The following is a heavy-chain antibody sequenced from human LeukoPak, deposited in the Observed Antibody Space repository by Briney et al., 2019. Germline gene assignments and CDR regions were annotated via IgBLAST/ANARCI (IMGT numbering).Heavy chain of an antibody. V-gene: IGHV3-21*01. D-gene: IGHD6-13*01. CDR3: ARGEQQLTHDAFDI. CDR2: ISSSSSYI. J-gene: IGHJ3*02. CDR1: GFTFSSYS. Sequence: GGSLRLSCAASGFTFSSYSMNWVRQAPGKGLEWVSSISSSSSYIYYADSVKGRFTISRDNAKSSLYLQMNSLRAEDTAVYYCARGEQQLTHDAFDIWGQGTMVTVSS.